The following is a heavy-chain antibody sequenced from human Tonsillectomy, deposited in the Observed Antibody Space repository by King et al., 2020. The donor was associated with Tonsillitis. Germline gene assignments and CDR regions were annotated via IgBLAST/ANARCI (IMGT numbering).Heavy chain of an antibody. CDR2: LSPSGGST. D-gene: IGHD3-16*02. CDR3: ARDRGTWGVIVYYFDY. CDR1: GYTFTSYY. J-gene: IGHJ4*02. V-gene: IGHV1-46*01. Sequence: QLVQSVAEVKKPGASVKVSCKASGYTFTSYYMHWVRQAPGQGLEWMGILSPSGGSTSYAQKFQGRVTMTRDTSTSTVYMELSSLRSEDTAVYYCARDRGTWGVIVYYFDYWGQGTLVTVSS.